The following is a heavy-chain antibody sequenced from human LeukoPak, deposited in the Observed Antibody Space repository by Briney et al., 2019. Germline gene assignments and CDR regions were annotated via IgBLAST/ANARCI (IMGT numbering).Heavy chain of an antibody. CDR1: GGTFSSYA. J-gene: IGHJ4*02. Sequence: SVKVSCKASGGTFSSYAISWVRQAPRQGLEWMGGIIPIFGTANYAQKFQGRVTITTDESTSTAYMELSSLRSEDTAVYYCARTSITIFGVYYFDYWGQGTLVTVSS. CDR2: IIPIFGTA. V-gene: IGHV1-69*05. CDR3: ARTSITIFGVYYFDY. D-gene: IGHD3-3*01.